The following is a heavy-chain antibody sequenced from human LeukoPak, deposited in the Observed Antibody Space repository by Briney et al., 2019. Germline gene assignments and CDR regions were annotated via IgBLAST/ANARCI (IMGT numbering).Heavy chain of an antibody. CDR1: GYTFTSYG. D-gene: IGHD6-19*01. CDR3: AREVTPLAGTGDLNY. Sequence: AASVKVSCKASGYTFTSYGISWVRQAPGQGLEWMGWISAYNGVTNYAQKLQGRVTMTTDTSTSTAYMELRSLRSDDTAVYYCAREVTPLAGTGDLNYWGQGTLVTVSS. J-gene: IGHJ4*02. CDR2: ISAYNGVT. V-gene: IGHV1-18*01.